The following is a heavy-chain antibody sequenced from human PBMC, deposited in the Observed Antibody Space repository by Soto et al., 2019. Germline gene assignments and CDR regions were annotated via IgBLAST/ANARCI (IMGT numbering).Heavy chain of an antibody. CDR3: ARSIDYYGSGGYYPYYYYGMDV. CDR1: GGTFSSYA. CDR2: IIPIFGTA. J-gene: IGHJ6*02. V-gene: IGHV1-69*06. D-gene: IGHD3-10*01. Sequence: GASVKVSCKASGGTFSSYAISWVRQAPGQGLEWMGGIIPIFGTANYAQKFQGRVTITADKSTSTAYMELSSLRSEDTAVYYCARSIDYYGSGGYYPYYYYGMDVWGQGTTVTVSS.